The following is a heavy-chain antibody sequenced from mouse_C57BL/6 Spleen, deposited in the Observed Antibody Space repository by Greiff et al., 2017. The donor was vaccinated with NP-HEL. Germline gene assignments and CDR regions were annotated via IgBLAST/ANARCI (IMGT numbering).Heavy chain of an antibody. V-gene: IGHV1-80*01. CDR1: GYAFSSYW. J-gene: IGHJ4*01. CDR2: IYPGDGDT. D-gene: IGHD2-4*01. Sequence: QVQLKQSGAELVKPGASVKISCKASGYAFSSYWMNWVKQRPGKGLEWIGKIYPGDGDTNYNGKFKGKATLTADKSSSTAYMQLSSLTSEDSAVYFCARFYDYDTGYYAMDYWGQGTSVTVSS. CDR3: ARFYDYDTGYYAMDY.